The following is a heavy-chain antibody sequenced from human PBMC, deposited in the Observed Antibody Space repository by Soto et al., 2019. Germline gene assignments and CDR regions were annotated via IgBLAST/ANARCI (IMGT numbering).Heavy chain of an antibody. V-gene: IGHV5-51*01. J-gene: IGHJ1*01. D-gene: IGHD6-19*01. Sequence: GESLKISCKGSGYSFTSYWIGWVRQMPGKGLEWMGIIYPGDSDTRYSPSFQGQVTISADKSISTAYLQWSSLKASDTAMYYCAGLRRAGYSSGWRGAEYFQHWGQGTLVNVSS. CDR3: AGLRRAGYSSGWRGAEYFQH. CDR2: IYPGDSDT. CDR1: GYSFTSYW.